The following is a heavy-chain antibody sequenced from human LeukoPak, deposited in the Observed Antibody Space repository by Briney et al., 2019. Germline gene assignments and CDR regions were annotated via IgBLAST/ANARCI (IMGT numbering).Heavy chain of an antibody. CDR1: GYTLTSYF. J-gene: IGHJ3*02. CDR3: ARDQDWNYAFDI. Sequence: ASVKVSCKASGYTLTSYFIHSVRQAPGQGLEWMGIINPSGGSTSYAQKFQGRVTMTRDTSTSTVYMELSSLRSEDTAVYYCARDQDWNYAFDIWGQGTMVTVSS. D-gene: IGHD1-7*01. CDR2: INPSGGST. V-gene: IGHV1-46*01.